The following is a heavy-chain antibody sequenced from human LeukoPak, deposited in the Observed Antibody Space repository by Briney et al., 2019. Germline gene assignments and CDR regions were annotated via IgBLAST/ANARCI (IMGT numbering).Heavy chain of an antibody. Sequence: PGGSLRLSCAASGFTFSSYSMNWVRQAPGKGLEWVSSISSSSSYIYYADSVRGRFTISRDNAKNSLYLQMNSLRADDTAVYYCATGSYGDYFFDFWGQGTLVTVSS. CDR2: ISSSSSYI. CDR1: GFTFSSYS. J-gene: IGHJ4*02. D-gene: IGHD4-17*01. V-gene: IGHV3-21*04. CDR3: ATGSYGDYFFDF.